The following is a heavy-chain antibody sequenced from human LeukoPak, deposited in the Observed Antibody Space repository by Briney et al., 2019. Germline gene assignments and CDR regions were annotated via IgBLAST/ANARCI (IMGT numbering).Heavy chain of an antibody. V-gene: IGHV4-30-2*01. D-gene: IGHD5-18*01. CDR2: IYHSGST. J-gene: IGHJ3*02. Sequence: SETLSLTCAVSGGSISSGGYSWSWIRQPPGKDLEWIGYIYHSGSTYYNPSLKSRVTISVDRSKNQFSLKLSSVTAADTAVYYCAREGDTAIHAFDIWGQGTMVTVSS. CDR3: AREGDTAIHAFDI. CDR1: GGSISSGGYS.